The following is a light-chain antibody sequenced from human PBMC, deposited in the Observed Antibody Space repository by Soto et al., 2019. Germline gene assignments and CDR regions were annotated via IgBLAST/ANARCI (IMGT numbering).Light chain of an antibody. Sequence: EIVLTQSPGTLSLSPGERATLSCRTSQSVSSIYLAWYQQKPGQAPRLLIYGASSRATGIPDRFSGSGSGTDFTLTISRLEPEDFAVYYCQQCGTAPLTFGGGTRAEIK. CDR1: QSVSSIY. CDR3: QQCGTAPLT. V-gene: IGKV3-20*01. J-gene: IGKJ4*01. CDR2: GAS.